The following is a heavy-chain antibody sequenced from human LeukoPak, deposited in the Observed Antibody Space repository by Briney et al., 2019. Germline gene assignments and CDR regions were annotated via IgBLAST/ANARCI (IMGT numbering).Heavy chain of an antibody. V-gene: IGHV3-20*04. Sequence: GGSLRLSCAASGFTFDDYGMSWVRQAPGKGLEWVSGINWNGGSTVYADSVKGRFTISRDNAKNSLYLQMNSLRAEDTALYYCARYTGGSGYDSAYYYYMDVWGKGTTVTVSS. CDR2: INWNGGST. J-gene: IGHJ6*03. CDR1: GFTFDDYG. CDR3: ARYTGGSGYDSAYYYYMDV. D-gene: IGHD5-12*01.